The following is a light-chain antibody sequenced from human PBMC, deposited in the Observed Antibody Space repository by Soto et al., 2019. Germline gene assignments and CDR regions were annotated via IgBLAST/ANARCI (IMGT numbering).Light chain of an antibody. CDR2: TAS. CDR1: QGISNY. Sequence: DIQLTQSPSFLSASVGDRVTITCRASQGISNYLAWYHQKPGKAPKLLIHTASTLQSGVPSRFSGSGSGTEITLAFSRLLAKNFETYYFQQRHNYPISFGQGTRLETK. V-gene: IGKV1-9*01. J-gene: IGKJ5*01. CDR3: QQRHNYPIS.